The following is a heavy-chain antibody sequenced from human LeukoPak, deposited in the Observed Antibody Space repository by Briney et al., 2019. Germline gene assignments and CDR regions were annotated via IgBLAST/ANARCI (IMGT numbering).Heavy chain of an antibody. Sequence: GGSLRLSCAASGFTFSSYWMSWVRQAPGKGLEWVANIKRDGSDKNYVDSVKGRFTISRDNAKNSVYLQMNSLRAEDTAAYYCARDIAMAGDDYWGQGTLVTVSS. CDR1: GFTFSSYW. V-gene: IGHV3-7*04. CDR2: IKRDGSDK. J-gene: IGHJ4*02. D-gene: IGHD6-19*01. CDR3: ARDIAMAGDDY.